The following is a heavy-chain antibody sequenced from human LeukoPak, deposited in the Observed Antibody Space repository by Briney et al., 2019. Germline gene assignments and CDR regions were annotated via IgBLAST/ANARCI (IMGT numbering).Heavy chain of an antibody. Sequence: GGSLRLSCAASGFTFSSYAMTWVRQAPGKGLEWVSGITGSGGSTYYADSVKGRFTISRDNSKNTVYLQMNSLRAEDTAIYYCAKSMGRSGWYGGYWGQGILVTVSS. V-gene: IGHV3-23*01. J-gene: IGHJ4*02. CDR1: GFTFSSYA. CDR3: AKSMGRSGWYGGY. D-gene: IGHD6-13*01. CDR2: ITGSGGST.